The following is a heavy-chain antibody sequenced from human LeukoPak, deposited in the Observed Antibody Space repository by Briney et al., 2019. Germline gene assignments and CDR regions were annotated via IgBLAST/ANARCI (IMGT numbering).Heavy chain of an antibody. CDR1: GYSFTSYW. CDR2: IYPGDSDT. V-gene: IGHV5-51*01. CDR3: ARHPRNYYHTSTRYYMDDAFDI. J-gene: IGHJ3*02. Sequence: GESLKISCKGSGYSFTSYWIGWVRQMPGKGLEWMGIIYPGDSDTIYSPSFQGQVTISADQSITTAYLQWSSLKASDTAIYYCARHPRNYYHTSTRYYMDDAFDIWGQGTMVTVSS. D-gene: IGHD3-22*01.